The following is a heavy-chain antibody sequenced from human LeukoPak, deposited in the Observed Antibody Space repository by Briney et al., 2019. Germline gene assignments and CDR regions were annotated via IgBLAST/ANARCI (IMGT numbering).Heavy chain of an antibody. CDR2: INHSGST. V-gene: IGHV4-34*01. CDR1: GGSFSGYY. J-gene: IGHJ5*02. CDR3: ARVAVTVFARRRWFDP. D-gene: IGHD3-3*01. Sequence: SETLSLTCAVYGGSFSGYYWSWIRQPPGKGLEWIGDINHSGSTNYNPSLKSRVPISVDTSKNQFSLRLSSVTAADTAIYYCARVAVTVFARRRWFDPWGQGTLVTVSS.